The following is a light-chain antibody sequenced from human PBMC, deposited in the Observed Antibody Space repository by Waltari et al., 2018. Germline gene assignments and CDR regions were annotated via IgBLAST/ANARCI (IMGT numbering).Light chain of an antibody. CDR2: AAS. V-gene: IGKV1-9*01. Sequence: EIDLTQSPSFLSASVADRVPLTCRASQGIGSYLAWYQQKPGKAPTLLIYAASTLQSGVPSRFSGSDSGTEFTLTISSLQAEDVASYYCQQLHSYPRTFGGGTKMEI. J-gene: IGKJ4*01. CDR1: QGIGSY. CDR3: QQLHSYPRT.